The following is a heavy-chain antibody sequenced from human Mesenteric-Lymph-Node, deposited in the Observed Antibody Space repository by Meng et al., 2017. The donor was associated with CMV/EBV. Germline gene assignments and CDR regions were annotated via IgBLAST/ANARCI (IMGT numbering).Heavy chain of an antibody. D-gene: IGHD2-2*01. J-gene: IGHJ3*02. V-gene: IGHV1-2*02. CDR3: ASVVGVPAAQNAFDI. Sequence: VRQAPGQGIEWMGWINPNSGGTNYAQKFQGRVTMKRDTSISTAYMELSRLRSDDTAVYYCASVVGVPAAQNAFDIWGQGTMVTVSS. CDR2: INPNSGGT.